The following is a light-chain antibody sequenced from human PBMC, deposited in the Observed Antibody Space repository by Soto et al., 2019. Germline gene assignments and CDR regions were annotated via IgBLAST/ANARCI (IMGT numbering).Light chain of an antibody. J-gene: IGKJ3*01. Sequence: EIVLTQSPGTLSLSPGERATLSCRASQSVGTSYLAWYQQKPGQAPRLLIYGASSRAAGIPDRFSGSGSGTDFTLTISRLEPEDFAVYYCQHYGSSRFTFGPGTKVDI. CDR1: QSVGTSY. V-gene: IGKV3-20*01. CDR2: GAS. CDR3: QHYGSSRFT.